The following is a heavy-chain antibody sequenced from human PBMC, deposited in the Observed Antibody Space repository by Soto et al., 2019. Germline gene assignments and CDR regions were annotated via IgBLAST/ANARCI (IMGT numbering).Heavy chain of an antibody. CDR3: ARTTQQWLAQYYFDY. V-gene: IGHV4-39*01. CDR2: IYYSGST. CDR1: GGSISSSSYY. Sequence: SETLSLTCTVSGGSISSSSYYWGWIRQPPGKGLEWIGSIYYSGSTYYNPSLKSRVTISVDTSKNQFSLKLSSVTAADTAVYYCARTTQQWLAQYYFDYWGQGTLVTVSS. J-gene: IGHJ4*02. D-gene: IGHD6-19*01.